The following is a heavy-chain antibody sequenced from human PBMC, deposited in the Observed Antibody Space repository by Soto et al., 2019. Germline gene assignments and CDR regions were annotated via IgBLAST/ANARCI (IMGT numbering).Heavy chain of an antibody. CDR1: GGSISSSSYY. J-gene: IGHJ4*02. CDR2: IYHSEST. V-gene: IGHV4-39*01. CDR3: ARHTPAISISDH. D-gene: IGHD2-15*01. Sequence: SETLSLTCTVSGGSISSSSYYWGWIRQPPGKGLEWIGSIYHSESTYYNPSLKSRVTISVDTSKNQFSLKMSSVTAADTAVYYCARHTPAISISDHWGQGTLVTVS.